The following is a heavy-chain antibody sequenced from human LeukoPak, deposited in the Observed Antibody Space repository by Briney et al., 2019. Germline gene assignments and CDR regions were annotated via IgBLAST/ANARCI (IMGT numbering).Heavy chain of an antibody. CDR3: ARGLSSTYDAFDI. CDR2: INHSGST. Sequence: SETLSLTCAVYGGSFSGYYWSWIRQPPGKGLEWIGEINHSGSTNYNPSLKSRLNISEDTSKNQFSLKLRFVTAADTAVYYCARGLSSTYDAFDIWGQGTMVTVSS. V-gene: IGHV4-34*01. CDR1: GGSFSGYY. D-gene: IGHD6-13*01. J-gene: IGHJ3*02.